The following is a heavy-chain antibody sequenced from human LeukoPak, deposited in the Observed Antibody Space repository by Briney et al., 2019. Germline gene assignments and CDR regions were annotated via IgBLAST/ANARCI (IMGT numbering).Heavy chain of an antibody. D-gene: IGHD3-22*01. CDR1: GFTFSSYS. J-gene: IGHJ3*02. CDR3: ARDYFDSGAFYSDAFDI. V-gene: IGHV3-48*04. Sequence: GSLRXSCAASGFTFSSYSMNWVRQAPGKGLXWVSYISSSGSTIYYADSVKGRFTISRDNTKNSLYLQMNSLRAEDTAVYYCARDYFDSGAFYSDAFDIWGQGTVVTVSS. CDR2: ISSSGSTI.